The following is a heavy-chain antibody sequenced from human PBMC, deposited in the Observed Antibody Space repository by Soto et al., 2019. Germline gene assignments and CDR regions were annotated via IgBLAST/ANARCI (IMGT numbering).Heavy chain of an antibody. CDR1: DASVDSGYYY. V-gene: IGHV4-31*03. CDR2: ISYSGST. CDR3: ATGWSNDYFDY. J-gene: IGHJ4*02. D-gene: IGHD6-19*01. Sequence: SETLSLTCTVSDASVDSGYYYWTWIRQHPGKGLEWIGHISYSGSTSYKPSLKSRVSISVDTPRNQFSLRLTSVTAADTAVYYCATGWSNDYFDYWGQGTLVTVSS.